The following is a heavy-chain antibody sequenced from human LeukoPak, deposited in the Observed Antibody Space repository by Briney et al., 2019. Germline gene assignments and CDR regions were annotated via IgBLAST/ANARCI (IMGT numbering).Heavy chain of an antibody. J-gene: IGHJ5*02. Sequence: SVKVSCKASGGTFSSYAISWVRQAPGQGLEWMGGIIPIFGTANYAQKFQGRVTITADESTSTAYMELSSLRSEDTAAYYCARTANDYGDYEGWNWFDPWGQGTLVTVSS. CDR3: ARTANDYGDYEGWNWFDP. CDR1: GGTFSSYA. V-gene: IGHV1-69*13. D-gene: IGHD4-17*01. CDR2: IIPIFGTA.